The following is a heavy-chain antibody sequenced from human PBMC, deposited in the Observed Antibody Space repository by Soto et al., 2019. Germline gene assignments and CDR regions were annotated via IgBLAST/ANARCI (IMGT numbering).Heavy chain of an antibody. V-gene: IGHV3-48*02. D-gene: IGHD3-16*01. CDR2: ICYGSSPTI. CDR3: ARDHNWAFDY. Sequence: GGSLRLSCTVSGFTFNDYSVNWVRQAPGKGLEWVSYICYGSSPTIYYAASVEGRFTISRDTAKNSLFLQMDSLRDEDTAVYYCARDHNWAFDYWGPGXPVTVYS. J-gene: IGHJ4*02. CDR1: GFTFNDYS.